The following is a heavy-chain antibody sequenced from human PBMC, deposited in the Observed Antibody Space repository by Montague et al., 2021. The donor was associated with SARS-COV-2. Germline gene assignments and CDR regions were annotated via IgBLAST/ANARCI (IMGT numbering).Heavy chain of an antibody. CDR1: GFTFNNYA. D-gene: IGHD6-19*01. V-gene: IGHV3-30*09. CDR2: ISYDGGNK. J-gene: IGHJ4*02. Sequence: SLRLSCAASGFTFNNYAMHWVRQAPGKGLEWVAIISYDGGNKYYVDSVKGRFAISRDNSKNTLYLQMNSLRAEDTAVYYCVRASLIKARIAVAGTTVYWGQGTLVTISS. CDR3: VRASLIKARIAVAGTTVY.